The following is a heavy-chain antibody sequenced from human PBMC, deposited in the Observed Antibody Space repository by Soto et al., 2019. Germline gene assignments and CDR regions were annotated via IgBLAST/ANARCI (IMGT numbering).Heavy chain of an antibody. J-gene: IGHJ6*02. CDR1: GFTFSSYA. Sequence: GSLRLSCAASGFTFSSYAMSWVRQAPGKGLEWVSAISGSGGSTYYADSVKGRFTISRDNSKNTLYLQMNSLRAEDTAVYYCASDIVVVPAALYYGMDVWGQGTTVTVSS. CDR3: ASDIVVVPAALYYGMDV. V-gene: IGHV3-23*01. CDR2: ISGSGGST. D-gene: IGHD2-2*01.